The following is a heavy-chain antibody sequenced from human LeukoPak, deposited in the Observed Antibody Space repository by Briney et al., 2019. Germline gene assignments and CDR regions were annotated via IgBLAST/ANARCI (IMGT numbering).Heavy chain of an antibody. J-gene: IGHJ5*02. CDR3: ARGEVVAATNNWFDP. D-gene: IGHD2-15*01. Sequence: GGSLRLSCAASGFTFSSYSMNWVRQAPGEGLEWVSSISSSSSYIYYADSVKGRFTISRDNAKNSLYLQMNSLRAEDTAVYYCARGEVVAATNNWFDPWGQGTLVTVSS. V-gene: IGHV3-21*01. CDR1: GFTFSSYS. CDR2: ISSSSSYI.